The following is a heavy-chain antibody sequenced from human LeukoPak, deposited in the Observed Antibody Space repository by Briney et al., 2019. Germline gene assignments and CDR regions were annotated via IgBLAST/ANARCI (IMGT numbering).Heavy chain of an antibody. D-gene: IGHD1-26*01. CDR3: AKVILPYSGSPRNALDI. CDR1: GFTFSNYW. CDR2: IGGSGDGYKT. J-gene: IGHJ3*02. Sequence: QSGGSLRLSCAASGFTFSNYWMHWVRQGPGKGLEWVSDIGGSGDGYKTHYADSVKGRFTISRDNSKKTLSLQVNSLRAEDTAVYFCAKVILPYSGSPRNALDIWGQGTMVTVSS. V-gene: IGHV3-23*01.